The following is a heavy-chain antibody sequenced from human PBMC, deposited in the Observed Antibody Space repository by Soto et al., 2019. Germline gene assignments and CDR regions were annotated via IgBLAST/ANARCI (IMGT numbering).Heavy chain of an antibody. CDR1: GYNFAGYW. CDR3: ARGGVSTRTFDY. V-gene: IGHV5-51*01. CDR2: IYPSDSDT. J-gene: IGHJ4*02. Sequence: PGESLKISCNGSGYNFAGYWIAWGRQMPGKGLELMGIIYPSDSDTRYRPSFQGQVTIPADKSISSAYLQWSSLRASDTAMYYCARGGVSTRTFDYWGQGTPVTVSS. D-gene: IGHD3-3*01.